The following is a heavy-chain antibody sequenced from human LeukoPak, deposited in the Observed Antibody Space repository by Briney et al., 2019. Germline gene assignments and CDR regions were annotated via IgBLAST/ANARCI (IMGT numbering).Heavy chain of an antibody. V-gene: IGHV4-59*08. Sequence: SETLSLTCTVSGGSISNYYWNWIRQPPGKGLEWIGYIYYSGSTNYNPSLKSRVTFSLDTSKKQFSLRLSSMTAADTGVYYCARHEHSLAEAIYWGQGTLVTVSS. J-gene: IGHJ4*02. CDR1: GGSISNYY. D-gene: IGHD2-15*01. CDR3: ARHEHSLAEAIY. CDR2: IYYSGST.